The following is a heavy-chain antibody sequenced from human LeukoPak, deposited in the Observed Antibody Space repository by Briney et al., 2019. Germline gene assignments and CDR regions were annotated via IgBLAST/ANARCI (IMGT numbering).Heavy chain of an antibody. V-gene: IGHV3-74*01. Sequence: GGSLTLSCAASGFTISGYWMLWVRQAPGKGPVWVSRIDNDGSSTTYAESVKGGFTISRDNDKNTLYMQMSRLRREDTAVYYCARGAYMSSPDYWGEGTLVSVSS. CDR1: GFTISGYW. D-gene: IGHD6-6*01. J-gene: IGHJ4*02. CDR3: ARGAYMSSPDY. CDR2: IDNDGSST.